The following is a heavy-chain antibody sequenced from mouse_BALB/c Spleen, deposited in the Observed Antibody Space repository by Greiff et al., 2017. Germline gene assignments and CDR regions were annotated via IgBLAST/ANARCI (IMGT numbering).Heavy chain of an antibody. CDR1: GYSFTGYY. CDR2: INPYNGAT. J-gene: IGHJ4*01. V-gene: IGHV1-26*01. Sequence: EVQLQQSGPELVKPGASVKISCKASGYSFTGYYMHWVKQSHVKSLEWIGRINPYNGATSYNQNFKDKASLTVDKSSSTAYMELHSLTSEDSAVYYCARRDCNYGGFYAIDYWGQGTSVTVSA. D-gene: IGHD2-1*01. CDR3: ARRDCNYGGFYAIDY.